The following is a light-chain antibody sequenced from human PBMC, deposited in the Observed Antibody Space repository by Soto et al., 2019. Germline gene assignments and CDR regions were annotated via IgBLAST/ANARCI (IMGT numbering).Light chain of an antibody. Sequence: QSALTQPASVSGSPGQSITISCTGTSSDIGHYDYVSWYQQHPGKAPKLIIFAVSKRPSGVPDRFSGSKSGNTASLTISGLQAEDEADYYCSSYAGNYIYVFATGTKVTVL. J-gene: IGLJ1*01. CDR2: AVS. CDR1: SSDIGHYDY. CDR3: SSYAGNYIYV. V-gene: IGLV2-11*01.